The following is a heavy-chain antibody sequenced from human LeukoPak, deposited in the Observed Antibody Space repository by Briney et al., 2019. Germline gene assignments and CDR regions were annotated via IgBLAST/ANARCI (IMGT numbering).Heavy chain of an antibody. J-gene: IGHJ4*02. V-gene: IGHV4-4*08. Sequence: PSETLSLTCTVSGGSISSYYWSWIRQPPGKGLEGIGYIYYSGSTNYNPSLKSRVTISVAPSKNHFSLELSSVTAADTAVYYCARDIGRLGDFCSGNTRGGYFDYWGQGTLVTVSS. CDR3: ARDIGRLGDFCSGNTRGGYFDY. CDR1: GGSISSYY. CDR2: IYYSGST. D-gene: IGHD3-3*01.